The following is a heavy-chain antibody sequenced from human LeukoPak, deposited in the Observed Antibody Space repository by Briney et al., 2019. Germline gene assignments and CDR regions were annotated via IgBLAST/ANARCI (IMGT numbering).Heavy chain of an antibody. V-gene: IGHV3-30-3*01. D-gene: IGHD2-21*02. CDR1: GFTFSSYA. Sequence: GGSLRLSCAASGFTFSSYAMHWVRQAPGKGLEWVAVISYDGSNKYYADSVKGRFTISRDNSKNTLYLQMNSLRAEDTAVYYCATSLWIERMVVTLYGMDVWGQGTTVTVSS. J-gene: IGHJ6*02. CDR2: ISYDGSNK. CDR3: ATSLWIERMVVTLYGMDV.